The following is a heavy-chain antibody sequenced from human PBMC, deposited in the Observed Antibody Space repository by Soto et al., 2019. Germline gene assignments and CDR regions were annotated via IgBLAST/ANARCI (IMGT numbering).Heavy chain of an antibody. D-gene: IGHD2-2*01. J-gene: IGHJ6*02. Sequence: QVQLVQSGAEVKKPGSSVKVSCKASGGTFSSYTISWVRQAPGQGREWMGRIIPILGIANYAQKFQGRVTITADKSTSTAYMELSSLRSEDTAVYYCARDGIVVVPVAHPGGGMDVWGQGTTVTVSS. V-gene: IGHV1-69*08. CDR2: IIPILGIA. CDR1: GGTFSSYT. CDR3: ARDGIVVVPVAHPGGGMDV.